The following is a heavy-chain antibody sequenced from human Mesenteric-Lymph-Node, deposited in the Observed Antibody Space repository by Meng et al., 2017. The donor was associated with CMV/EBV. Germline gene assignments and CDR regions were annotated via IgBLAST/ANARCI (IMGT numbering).Heavy chain of an antibody. D-gene: IGHD6-13*01. V-gene: IGHV3-48*04. J-gene: IGHJ4*02. CDR1: GFTFSSYS. Sequence: GESLKISCAASGFTFSSYSMNWVRQAPGKGLEWVSSISSSGSTIYYADSVKGRFTISRDNAKNSLYLQMNSLRAEDTAVYYCARLGSAIADTYYFDYWGQGTLVTVSS. CDR2: ISSSGSTI. CDR3: ARLGSAIADTYYFDY.